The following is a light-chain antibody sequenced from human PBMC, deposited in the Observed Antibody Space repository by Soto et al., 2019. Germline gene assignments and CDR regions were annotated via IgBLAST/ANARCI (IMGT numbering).Light chain of an antibody. J-gene: IGLJ7*01. CDR1: SGAVTRGHF. V-gene: IGLV7-46*01. CDR3: LLSYNGAPAV. Sequence: QAVVTQEPSLTVSPGGTVTLTCGSSSGAVTRGHFPYWFQQKPGQAPMTLIYDTATKHSWTPARFSGSLLGGKAALTLAGAQTDDEADYYCLLSYNGAPAVFGGGTQLTVL. CDR2: DTA.